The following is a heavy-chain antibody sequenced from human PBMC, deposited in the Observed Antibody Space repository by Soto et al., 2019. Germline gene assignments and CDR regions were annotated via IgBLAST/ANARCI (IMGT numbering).Heavy chain of an antibody. V-gene: IGHV4-34*01. J-gene: IGHJ3*02. Sequence: SETLSLTCAVYGGSLSGYYWSWIRQPPGKGLEWIGEINHSGSTNYNPSLKSRVTISVDTSKNQFSLKLSSVTAADTAVYYCARVSLTGYYIRNAFDIWGQGTMVTVSS. D-gene: IGHD3-9*01. CDR2: INHSGST. CDR1: GGSLSGYY. CDR3: ARVSLTGYYIRNAFDI.